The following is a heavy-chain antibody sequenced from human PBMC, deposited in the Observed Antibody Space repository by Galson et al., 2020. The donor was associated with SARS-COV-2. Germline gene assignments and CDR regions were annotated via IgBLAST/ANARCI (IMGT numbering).Heavy chain of an antibody. Sequence: SETLSLTCAVYGGSFSGYSWTWIRQAPGKGLEWIGEINFGGDTNYSPSLRSRVTLSVDTSKNQFSLKLRSLSAADTAVYFCTRGRQGVVPSPVLGLGPFYSYYYMDVWGKGTSVTVPS. D-gene: IGHD2-2*01. V-gene: IGHV4-34*01. CDR3: TRGRQGVVPSPVLGLGPFYSYYYMDV. CDR1: GGSFSGYS. J-gene: IGHJ6*03. CDR2: INFGGDT.